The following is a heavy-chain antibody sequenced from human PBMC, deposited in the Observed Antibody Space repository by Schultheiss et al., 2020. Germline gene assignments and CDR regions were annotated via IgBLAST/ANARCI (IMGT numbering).Heavy chain of an antibody. CDR3: AKVLHVIGGSGWYGDDAFDI. CDR2: IYYSGST. D-gene: IGHD6-19*01. CDR1: GGSFSGYY. Sequence: SETLSLTCAVYGGSFSGYYWGWIRQPPGKGLEWIGYIYYSGSTNYNPSLKSRVTISVDTSKNQFSLKLSSVTAADTAVYYCAKVLHVIGGSGWYGDDAFDIWGQETMVTVSS. V-gene: IGHV4-59*08. J-gene: IGHJ3*02.